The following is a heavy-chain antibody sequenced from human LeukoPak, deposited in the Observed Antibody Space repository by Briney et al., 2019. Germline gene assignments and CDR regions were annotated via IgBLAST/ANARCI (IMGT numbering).Heavy chain of an antibody. CDR3: AREAGYSGYDSATDAFDI. CDR2: IWYDGSNK. D-gene: IGHD5-12*01. CDR1: GFTFSSYG. J-gene: IGHJ3*02. V-gene: IGHV3-33*01. Sequence: GGSLRLSCAASGFTFSSYGMHWVRQAPGKGLEWVAVIWYDGSNKYYADSVKGRFTISRDNSKNTLYLQMNSLRAEDTAVYYCAREAGYSGYDSATDAFDIWGQGTMVTVSS.